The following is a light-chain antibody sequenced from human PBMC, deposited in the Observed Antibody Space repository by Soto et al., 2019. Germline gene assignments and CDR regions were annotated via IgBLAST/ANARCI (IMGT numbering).Light chain of an antibody. V-gene: IGLV7-46*02. Sequence: QAVVTQEPSLTVSPGGTVPLTCGSSTGAVTSGHYPYWFQQKPGQAPRTLIYDTSNKHSWTPARFSGSLLGGKAALTLLGAQPEDEAEHYCLLSYTCVGVFGGGTKVTVL. CDR1: TGAVTSGHY. CDR3: LLSYTCVGV. CDR2: DTS. J-gene: IGLJ2*01.